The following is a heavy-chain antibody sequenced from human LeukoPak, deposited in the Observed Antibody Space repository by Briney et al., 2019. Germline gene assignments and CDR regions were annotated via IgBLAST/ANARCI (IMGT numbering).Heavy chain of an antibody. CDR3: AKEGFDFWSGPNGVLDY. CDR2: ISYDGSNK. J-gene: IGHJ4*02. CDR1: GFTFSSYA. Sequence: GGSLRLSCAASGFTFSSYAMHWVRQAPGKGLEWVAVISYDGSNKYYADSVKGRFTISRDNSKNTLYLQMNSLRAEDTAVYYCAKEGFDFWSGPNGVLDYWGQGTLVTVSS. D-gene: IGHD3-3*01. V-gene: IGHV3-30-3*01.